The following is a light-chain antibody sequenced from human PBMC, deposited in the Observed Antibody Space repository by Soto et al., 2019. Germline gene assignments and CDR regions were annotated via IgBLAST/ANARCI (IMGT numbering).Light chain of an antibody. CDR2: DVT. Sequence: QSALTQPASVSGSPGQSITISCSGSSCDIGSYNYVSWYQQHPGKAPKLMIYDVTNRPSGVSDRFSGYKSGDTASLTISGLQADDEADYYCSSYTTTPTLVVFGGGTKLTVL. CDR3: SSYTTTPTLVV. J-gene: IGLJ2*01. V-gene: IGLV2-14*03. CDR1: SCDIGSYNY.